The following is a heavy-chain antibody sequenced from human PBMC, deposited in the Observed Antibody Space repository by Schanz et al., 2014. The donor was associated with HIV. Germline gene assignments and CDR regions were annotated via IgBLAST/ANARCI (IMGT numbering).Heavy chain of an antibody. Sequence: EVQLVESGGGVVQPGRSLRLSCAASGFNFNNYAMTWVRQAPGKGLEWVSSISESGGRTYYADSVNGRFTISRDNSKNTLYLQMTTLRIDDTAVYYCAKPEYDSRGSSQSHFDYWGQGTPVTVSS. J-gene: IGHJ4*02. CDR1: GFNFNNYA. CDR2: ISESGGRT. V-gene: IGHV3-23*04. CDR3: AKPEYDSRGSSQSHFDY. D-gene: IGHD3-22*01.